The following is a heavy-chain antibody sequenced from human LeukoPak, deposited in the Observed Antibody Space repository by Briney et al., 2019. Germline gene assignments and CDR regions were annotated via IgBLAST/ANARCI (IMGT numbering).Heavy chain of an antibody. Sequence: GGSLRLSCAASGFTSSSYGMHWVRQAPGKGLEWVAVISYDGSSKYYIDSVKGRFTISRDNSKNTLFLQMNSLRAEDTAVYYCARGENSKTYPVSGYWGQGTLVTVSS. J-gene: IGHJ4*02. D-gene: IGHD2/OR15-2a*01. CDR3: ARGENSKTYPVSGY. V-gene: IGHV3-30*03. CDR2: ISYDGSSK. CDR1: GFTSSSYG.